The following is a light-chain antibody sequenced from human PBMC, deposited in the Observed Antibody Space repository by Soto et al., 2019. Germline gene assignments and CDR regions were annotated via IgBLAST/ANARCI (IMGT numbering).Light chain of an antibody. J-gene: IGKJ1*01. CDR2: DAS. Sequence: DIEMTQSPSTLSASVGDRLTITCRASQTIRRWLAWYQQRPGKAPKVLIYDASTLESGVPARFSGSGSETEFTLTIGSLQPEDSATYYCQHYNSDPWTFGQGTKVEIK. CDR3: QHYNSDPWT. CDR1: QTIRRW. V-gene: IGKV1-5*01.